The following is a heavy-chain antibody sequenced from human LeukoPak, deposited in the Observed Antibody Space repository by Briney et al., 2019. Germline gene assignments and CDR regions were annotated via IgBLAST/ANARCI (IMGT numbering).Heavy chain of an antibody. V-gene: IGHV4-39*01. J-gene: IGHJ4*02. CDR2: IYYSGST. CDR3: ARHDYSNYALDY. Sequence: SETLSLTCTVSGGSVSSSTNYWGWIRQPPGKGLEWIGTIYYSGSTYYNPSLKSRVSLSVDTSKNQFSLKLSSVTAADTAVYYCARHDYSNYALDYWGQGTLVTVSS. CDR1: GGSVSSSTNY. D-gene: IGHD4-11*01.